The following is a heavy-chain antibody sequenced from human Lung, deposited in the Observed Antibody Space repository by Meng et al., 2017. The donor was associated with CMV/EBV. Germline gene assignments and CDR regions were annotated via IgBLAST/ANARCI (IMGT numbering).Heavy chain of an antibody. CDR1: TFSSYS. CDR2: ISSSSSYI. V-gene: IGHV3-21*01. J-gene: IGHJ4*02. D-gene: IGHD2-15*01. CDR3: AREGEHCSGGSCYPAVFDY. Sequence: TFSSYSMNWVRQAPGKGLEWVSSISSSSSYIYYADSVQGRFTISRDNAKNSLYLQMNSLRAEDTAVYYCAREGEHCSGGSCYPAVFDYWGQGTLVTVSS.